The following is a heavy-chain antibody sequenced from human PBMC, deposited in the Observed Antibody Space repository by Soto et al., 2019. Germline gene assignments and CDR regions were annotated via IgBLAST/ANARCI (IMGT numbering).Heavy chain of an antibody. CDR2: MNPNSGNT. CDR3: ARGRYSSSWYYYYGMDV. Sequence: GASVKVSCKASGYTFTSYDINWVRQATGQGLEWMGWMNPNSGNTGHAQKFQGRVTMTRNTSISTAYMELSSLRSEDTAVYYCARGRYSSSWYYYYGMDVWGQGTTVTVSS. D-gene: IGHD6-13*01. V-gene: IGHV1-8*01. CDR1: GYTFTSYD. J-gene: IGHJ6*02.